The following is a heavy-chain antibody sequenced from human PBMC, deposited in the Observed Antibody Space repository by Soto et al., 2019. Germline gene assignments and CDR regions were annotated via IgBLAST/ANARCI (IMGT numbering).Heavy chain of an antibody. CDR2: IYVTGAV. J-gene: IGHJ5*02. CDR1: GAALNSGNYY. V-gene: IGHV4-31*03. D-gene: IGHD2-21*01. CDR3: ARLRIATNNYKWFDP. Sequence: SETLSLTCSVSGAALNSGNYYWSWIRQVPGKGVEWTGHIYVTGAVDYNPSLRDRITISQDTSERRFSLNLRLVTAADTAVYYCARLRIATNNYKWFDPWGQGTLVTVSS.